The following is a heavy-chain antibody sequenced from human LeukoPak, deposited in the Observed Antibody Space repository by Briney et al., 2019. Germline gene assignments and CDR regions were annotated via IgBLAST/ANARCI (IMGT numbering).Heavy chain of an antibody. CDR1: GVTFSIYW. CDR3: ASGPEYQVLLNWFDS. V-gene: IGHV3-7*01. J-gene: IGHJ5*01. Sequence: GGSLRLSCAASGVTFSIYWMSWVRQAPGKGLEWVANIKQDGSEKYYVDSVKGRFTISRDNAKNSLYLQMNSLRGEDTAVYYCASGPEYQVLLNWFDSWGQGTLVTVSS. D-gene: IGHD2-2*01. CDR2: IKQDGSEK.